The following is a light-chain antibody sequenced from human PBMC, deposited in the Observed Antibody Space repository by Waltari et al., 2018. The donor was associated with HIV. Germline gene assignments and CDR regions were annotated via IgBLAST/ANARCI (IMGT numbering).Light chain of an antibody. CDR3: QQYDSGPRGIT. CDR1: QSISAK. V-gene: IGKV3-15*01. Sequence: EIVMTQSPPTLSVSPGQRVTLSCRASQSISAKVAWYQQRPGQAPRLLIYEAATRPTGIPARFSGSGSGTEFTLTISSLQSEDFATYFCQQYDSGPRGITFGQGTML. J-gene: IGKJ2*01. CDR2: EAA.